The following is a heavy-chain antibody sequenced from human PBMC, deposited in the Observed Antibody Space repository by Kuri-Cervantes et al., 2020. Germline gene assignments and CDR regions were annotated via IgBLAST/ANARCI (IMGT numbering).Heavy chain of an antibody. J-gene: IGHJ5*02. D-gene: IGHD2-21*01. CDR3: AREEAGDSFDP. Sequence: GGSLRLSCGASGFTFSSYAMHWVRQAPGKGLEWVAVISYDGSNKYYADSVKGRFTISRDNSKNTLYPQMNSLRAEDTAVYYCAREEAGDSFDPWGQGTLVTVSS. V-gene: IGHV3-30-3*01. CDR2: ISYDGSNK. CDR1: GFTFSSYA.